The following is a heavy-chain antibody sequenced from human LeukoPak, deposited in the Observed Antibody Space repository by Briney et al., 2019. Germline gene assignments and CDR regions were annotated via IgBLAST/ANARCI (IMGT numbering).Heavy chain of an antibody. D-gene: IGHD5-18*01. Sequence: GASVKVSCKASGYTFTSYGISWVRQAPGQGLEWMGWISAYNGNTNYAQKLQGRVTMTTDTSTSTAYVELRSLRSDDTAVYYCAREKDSYGLESNWFDPWGQGTLVTVSS. J-gene: IGHJ5*02. V-gene: IGHV1-18*01. CDR3: AREKDSYGLESNWFDP. CDR2: ISAYNGNT. CDR1: GYTFTSYG.